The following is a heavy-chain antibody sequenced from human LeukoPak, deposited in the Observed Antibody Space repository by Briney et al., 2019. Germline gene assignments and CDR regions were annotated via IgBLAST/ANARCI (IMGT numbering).Heavy chain of an antibody. CDR3: ARAPTMVVSSDHAFDI. V-gene: IGHV3-21*01. CDR2: ISSSSSYI. J-gene: IGHJ3*02. D-gene: IGHD4/OR15-4a*01. CDR1: GFTFSSYS. Sequence: GGSLRLSCAASGFTFSSYSMNWVRQAPGKGLEWVSSISSSSSYIYYADSVKGRFTISRDNAKNSLSLQMNTLRAEDSAVYFCARAPTMVVSSDHAFDIWGQGTMVTVSS.